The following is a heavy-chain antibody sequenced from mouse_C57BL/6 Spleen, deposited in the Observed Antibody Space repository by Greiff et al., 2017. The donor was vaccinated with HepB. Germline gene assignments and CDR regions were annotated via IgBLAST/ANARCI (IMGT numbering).Heavy chain of an antibody. V-gene: IGHV1-26*01. CDR3: ARRSYSNYAWFAD. J-gene: IGHJ3*01. CDR2: INPNNGGT. CDR1: GYTFTDYY. D-gene: IGHD2-5*01. Sequence: EVQLQQSGPELVKPGASVKISCKASGYTFTDYYMNWVKQRHGKSLEWIGDINPNNGGTSYNQKFKGKATLTVDKSSSTAYMELRSLTSEDSAVYYCARRSYSNYAWFADWGQGTLVTVSA.